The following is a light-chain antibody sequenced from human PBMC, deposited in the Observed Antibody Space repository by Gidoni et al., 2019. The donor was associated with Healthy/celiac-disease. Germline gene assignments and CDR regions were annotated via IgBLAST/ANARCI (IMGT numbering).Light chain of an antibody. J-gene: IGKJ4*01. Sequence: DIQMTQSPSSLSASVGDRVTITCRASQSISSYLNWYQQKPGKAPKLLIYAASSSQSGVPSRFSGSGSGTDFTLTISSLQPEDFATYYCQQSYSTLLLTFGGXTKVEIK. CDR3: QQSYSTLLLT. CDR1: QSISSY. V-gene: IGKV1-39*01. CDR2: AAS.